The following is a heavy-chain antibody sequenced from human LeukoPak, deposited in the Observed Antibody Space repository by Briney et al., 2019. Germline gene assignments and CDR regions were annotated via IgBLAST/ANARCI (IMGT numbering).Heavy chain of an antibody. D-gene: IGHD1-26*01. J-gene: IGHJ4*02. V-gene: IGHV3-7*01. CDR3: ARGRVGGSYYFDY. CDR2: VKQDGSEK. Sequence: GGSLRLSCAASGFTFSSYWMSWVRQAPGKGLEWVANVKQDGSEKYYVDSVKGRFTISRDNAKNSLYLQMNSLRAEDTAVYYCARGRVGGSYYFDYWGQGTLVTVSS. CDR1: GFTFSSYW.